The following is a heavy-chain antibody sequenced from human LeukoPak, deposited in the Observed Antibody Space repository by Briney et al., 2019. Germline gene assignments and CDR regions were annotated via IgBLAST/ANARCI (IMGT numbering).Heavy chain of an antibody. CDR3: ARSGYSGYDLYYYGMDV. CDR1: GFTFSNYQ. J-gene: IGHJ6*02. V-gene: IGHV3-33*08. Sequence: GGSLRLSCAASGFTFSNYQMSWVRQAPGKGLEWVAVIWYGGSSKYYADSVKGRFTISRDNSKNTLYLQMNSLRAEDTAVYYCARSGYSGYDLYYYGMDVWGQGTTVTVSS. D-gene: IGHD5-12*01. CDR2: IWYGGSSK.